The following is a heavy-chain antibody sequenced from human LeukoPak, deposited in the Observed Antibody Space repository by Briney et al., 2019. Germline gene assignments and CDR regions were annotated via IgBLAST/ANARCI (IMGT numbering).Heavy chain of an antibody. Sequence: PSETLSLTCTVSGGSISSGGYYWSWIRQHPGKGLEWIGYIYYSGSTYYNPSLKSRVTISVDTSKNQFSLKLSFVTAADTAVYYCAREGYCSSTSCYRKIFDYWGQGTLVTVSS. CDR1: GGSISSGGYY. CDR3: AREGYCSSTSCYRKIFDY. D-gene: IGHD2-2*02. J-gene: IGHJ4*02. CDR2: IYYSGST. V-gene: IGHV4-31*03.